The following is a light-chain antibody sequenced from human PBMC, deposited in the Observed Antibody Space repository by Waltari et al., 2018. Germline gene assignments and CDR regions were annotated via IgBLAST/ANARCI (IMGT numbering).Light chain of an antibody. CDR1: TSDVGGYNY. J-gene: IGLJ2*01. CDR2: DVS. Sequence: QSALTQPASASGSPGQSITIPCTGTTSDVGGYNYVPWYQQHPGKAPKLMIYDVSNRPSGVSNRFSGSKSGNTASLTISGLQAEDEADYYCSSYTSSSTGVVFGGGTKLTVL. V-gene: IGLV2-14*03. CDR3: SSYTSSSTGVV.